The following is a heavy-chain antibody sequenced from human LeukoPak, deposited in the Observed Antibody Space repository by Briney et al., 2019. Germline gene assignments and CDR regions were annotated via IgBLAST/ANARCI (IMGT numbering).Heavy chain of an antibody. CDR1: GFTFSSYA. V-gene: IGHV3-30-3*01. J-gene: IGHJ6*03. Sequence: GGSLRLSCAASGFTFSSYAMHWVRQAPGKGLEWVAVISYDGSNKYYADSVKGRFTISRDNSKNTLYLQMNSLRAEDTAVYYCARGGPLLQYYMDVWGKGTTVTVSS. CDR2: ISYDGSNK. D-gene: IGHD4-11*01. CDR3: ARGGPLLQYYMDV.